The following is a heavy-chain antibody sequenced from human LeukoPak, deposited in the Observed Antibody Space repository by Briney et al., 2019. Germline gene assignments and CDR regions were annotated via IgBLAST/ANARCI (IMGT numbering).Heavy chain of an antibody. CDR1: GYTFTSYG. V-gene: IGHV1-18*01. D-gene: IGHD3-3*01. Sequence: GASVKVSCKASGYTFTSYGISWVRQAPGQGLEWMGWISAYNGNTNYAQKLQGRVTMTTDTSTSTAYMELRSLRSDDTAVYYCARFHYDFWSGYGQNWFDPWGQGTPVTVSS. CDR2: ISAYNGNT. J-gene: IGHJ5*02. CDR3: ARFHYDFWSGYGQNWFDP.